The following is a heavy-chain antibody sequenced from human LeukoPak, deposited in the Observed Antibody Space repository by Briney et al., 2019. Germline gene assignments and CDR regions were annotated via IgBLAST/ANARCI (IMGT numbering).Heavy chain of an antibody. D-gene: IGHD4-17*01. CDR1: GGSINSYY. V-gene: IGHV4-59*01. CDR2: IYYSGST. Sequence: SETLSLTCTVSGGSINSYYWSWIRQPPGKGLEWIGYIYYSGSTNYNPSLKSRVTISVDTSKNQCSMKLSSVTAADTAVYYCASTVTPRKYYFDYWGQGTLVTVSS. CDR3: ASTVTPRKYYFDY. J-gene: IGHJ4*02.